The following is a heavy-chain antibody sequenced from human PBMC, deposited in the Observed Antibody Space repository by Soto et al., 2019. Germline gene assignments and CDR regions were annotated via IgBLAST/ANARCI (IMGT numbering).Heavy chain of an antibody. V-gene: IGHV1-24*01. D-gene: IGHD2-15*01. J-gene: IGHJ4*02. Sequence: GASVKVSCKVSGYTLTELSMHWVRQAPGKGLEWMGGFDPEDGETIYAQKFQGRVTMTEDTSTDTAYMELSSLRSEDTAVYYCATDFQRYCSGGSCYSVFYWGLGTLVTVSS. CDR1: GYTLTELS. CDR2: FDPEDGET. CDR3: ATDFQRYCSGGSCYSVFY.